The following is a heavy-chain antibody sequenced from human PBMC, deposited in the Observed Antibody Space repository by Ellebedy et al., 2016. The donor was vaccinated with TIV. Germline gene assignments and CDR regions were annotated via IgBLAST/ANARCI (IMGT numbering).Heavy chain of an antibody. V-gene: IGHV4-39*07. CDR2: MYYGGRT. J-gene: IGHJ5*02. CDR3: SRDPWGLDWFHP. CDR1: GGSITGVAYY. Sequence: MPSETLSLTCSVSGGSITGVAYYWGWIRQPPGKGLEWIGTMYYGGRTYYNPSLKTRVTLSIDTSRNQFSLKLTSVTAADTAVYYCSRDPWGLDWFHPWGQGTLVTVSS. D-gene: IGHD1-26*01.